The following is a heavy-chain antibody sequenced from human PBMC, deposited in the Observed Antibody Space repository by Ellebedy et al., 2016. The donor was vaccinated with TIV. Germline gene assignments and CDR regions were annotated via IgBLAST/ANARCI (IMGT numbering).Heavy chain of an antibody. V-gene: IGHV1-2*04. D-gene: IGHD4-17*01. CDR3: ARGEGSTVTTEGRMPQGRSGWFDP. CDR2: INPNSGGT. Sequence: AASVKVSCKASGYSFTAYYMHWVRQAPGQGLEWMGWINPNSGGTNYAQKFQGWVTMTRDTSISTAYMELSRLRSDDTAVYYCARGEGSTVTTEGRMPQGRSGWFDPWGQGTLVTVSS. CDR1: GYSFTAYY. J-gene: IGHJ5*02.